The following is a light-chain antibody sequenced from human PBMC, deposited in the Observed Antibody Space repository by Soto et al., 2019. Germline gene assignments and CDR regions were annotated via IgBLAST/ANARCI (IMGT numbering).Light chain of an antibody. J-gene: IGKJ1*01. CDR2: AAS. CDR3: QNYIGAPWT. Sequence: DIQMTQSPSSLSASVGDRVTITCRASQGISTYLVWYQQKPGTVPKLLIFAASTLQSGVPSRFSGSRSGTDFTLTISSLQPEDAATYYCQNYIGAPWTFGQGTKVEIK. V-gene: IGKV1-27*01. CDR1: QGISTY.